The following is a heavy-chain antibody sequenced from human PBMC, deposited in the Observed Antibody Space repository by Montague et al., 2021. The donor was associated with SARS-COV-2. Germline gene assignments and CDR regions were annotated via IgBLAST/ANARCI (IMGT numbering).Heavy chain of an antibody. CDR1: GFSLSTSGMC. CDR2: IDWDDDK. V-gene: IGHV2-70*11. Sequence: PALVKPTQTLTLTCTFSGFSLSTSGMCVSWIRQPPGKALEWLARIDWDDDKYYSTSLKTRLTISKDTSKNQVVLTMTNMDPVDTATYYCARRTYDILTVYDYGMDVWGQGTTVTVSS. D-gene: IGHD3-9*01. J-gene: IGHJ6*02. CDR3: ARRTYDILTVYDYGMDV.